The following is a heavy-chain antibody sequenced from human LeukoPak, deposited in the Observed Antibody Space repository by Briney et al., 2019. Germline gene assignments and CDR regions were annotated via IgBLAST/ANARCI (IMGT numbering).Heavy chain of an antibody. V-gene: IGHV5-51*01. CDR3: ARTSMVRGLGYYFDY. CDR2: ISPGDSDT. J-gene: IGHJ4*02. D-gene: IGHD3-10*01. Sequence: GESLKISCKGSGYSFTTYWIGWVRQMPGKGLEWMGIISPGDSDTRYSPSFQGQVTITADKSIRTAYLQWSSLKASDTAMYYCARTSMVRGLGYYFDYWGQGALVTVSS. CDR1: GYSFTTYW.